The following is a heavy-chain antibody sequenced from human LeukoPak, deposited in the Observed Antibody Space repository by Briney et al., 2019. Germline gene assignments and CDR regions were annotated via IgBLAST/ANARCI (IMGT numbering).Heavy chain of an antibody. CDR3: ASVIHHFTSPFQAFDL. CDR1: GYSFTSYD. J-gene: IGHJ3*01. V-gene: IGHV1-8*01. Sequence: EASVKVSCKASGYSFTSYDIHWVRQATGEELEWMGRINPNSGNTDLAQRFQGRVTMTSNTSLRTAYMELTSLRSEDTAVYYCASVIHHFTSPFQAFDLWGQGTRVIVSS. D-gene: IGHD2-8*01. CDR2: INPNSGNT.